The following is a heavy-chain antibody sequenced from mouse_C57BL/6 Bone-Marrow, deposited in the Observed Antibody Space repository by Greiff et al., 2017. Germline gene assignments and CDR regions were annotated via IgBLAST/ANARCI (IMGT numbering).Heavy chain of an antibody. CDR3: ARWVTTVVATDY. CDR1: GYTFTSYG. CDR2: IYPRSGNT. J-gene: IGHJ2*01. V-gene: IGHV1-81*01. Sequence: QVQLQQSGAELARPGASVKLSCKASGYTFTSYGMSWVKQRTGQGLEWIGEIYPRSGNTYYNEKFKGKATLTADKSSSTAYMELRSLTSEDSAVYFCARWVTTVVATDYWGQGTTLTVSS. D-gene: IGHD1-1*01.